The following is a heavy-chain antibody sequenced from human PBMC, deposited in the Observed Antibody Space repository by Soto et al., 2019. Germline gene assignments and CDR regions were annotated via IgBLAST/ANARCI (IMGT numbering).Heavy chain of an antibody. CDR1: GFILSSYG. CDR2: ISFDGSNK. D-gene: IGHD5-18*01. V-gene: IGHV3-30*18. Sequence: QTVGSLRLSCAASGFILSSYGMHWVRQAPGRGLEWVAAISFDGSNKYYSDSVKGRFAISRDTSKNTLYLQMNSLRAEDTALYYCAKAAVDTAINWFDPWGQGTLVTVSS. J-gene: IGHJ5*02. CDR3: AKAAVDTAINWFDP.